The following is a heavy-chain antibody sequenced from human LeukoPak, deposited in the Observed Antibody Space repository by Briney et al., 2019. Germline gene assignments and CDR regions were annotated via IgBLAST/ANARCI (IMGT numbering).Heavy chain of an antibody. D-gene: IGHD3-22*01. V-gene: IGHV4-59*01. J-gene: IGHJ4*02. CDR3: ARGDYYDRSGFFDY. Sequence: PSETLSLTCTVSGGSISTYSWSRIRQPPGKALEWIGYINYSGSTDYNTSLKSRVTISIDTSKSLFSLKLNSVTAADTAVYFCARGDYYDRSGFFDYWGQGTLVTVSS. CDR1: GGSISTYS. CDR2: INYSGST.